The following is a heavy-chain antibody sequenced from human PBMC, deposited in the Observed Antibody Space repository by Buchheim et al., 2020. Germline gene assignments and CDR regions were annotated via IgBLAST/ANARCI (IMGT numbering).Heavy chain of an antibody. D-gene: IGHD1-1*01. CDR3: ARGPTGSSGSDDFDY. CDR2: INHSGST. J-gene: IGHJ4*02. V-gene: IGHV4-34*01. Sequence: QVQLQQWGAGLLKPSETLSLTCAVYGGSFSGYYWSWIRQPPGKGLEWIGEINHSGSTNYNSSPKSRVTISVDTSKNQFSLKLSSVTAADTAVYYCARGPTGSSGSDDFDYWGQGTL. CDR1: GGSFSGYY.